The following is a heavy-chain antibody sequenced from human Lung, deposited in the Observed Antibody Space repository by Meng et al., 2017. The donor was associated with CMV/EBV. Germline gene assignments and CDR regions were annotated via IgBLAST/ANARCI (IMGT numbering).Heavy chain of an antibody. J-gene: IGHJ1*01. Sequence: QWRVVGVGGGVVQLGGSLRLSCSASGFTFTSYGMHWVRQAPGKGPEWVAFIRHDGGIQYYADSVEGRFTVSRDDSKTTVYLQMNSLRNEDTALYYCTKDGGKEVEAFHHWGRGTLVTVSS. CDR3: TKDGGKEVEAFHH. CDR2: IRHDGGIQ. CDR1: GFTFTSYG. D-gene: IGHD3-16*01. V-gene: IGHV3-30*02.